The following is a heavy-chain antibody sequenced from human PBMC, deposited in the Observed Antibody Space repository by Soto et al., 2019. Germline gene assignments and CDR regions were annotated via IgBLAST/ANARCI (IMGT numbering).Heavy chain of an antibody. CDR2: INPNSGGT. J-gene: IGHJ6*02. D-gene: IGHD6-6*01. CDR1: GYTFTGYY. V-gene: IGHV1-2*02. Sequence: ASVKVSCKASGYTFTGYYMHWVRQAPGQGLEWMGWINPNSGGTNYAQKFQGRVTMTRDTSISTAYMELSRLRSDDTAVYYCAGVQRYSSSPQTYYYGMDVWGQGTTVTVSS. CDR3: AGVQRYSSSPQTYYYGMDV.